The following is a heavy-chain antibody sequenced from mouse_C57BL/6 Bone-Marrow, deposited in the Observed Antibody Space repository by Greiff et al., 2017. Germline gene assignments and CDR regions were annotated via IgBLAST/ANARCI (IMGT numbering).Heavy chain of an antibody. J-gene: IGHJ2*01. CDR2: INPSSGYT. V-gene: IGHV1-4*01. D-gene: IGHD1-1*01. CDR1: GYTFTCYT. Sequence: QVQLQQSGAELARPGASVKMSCKASGYTFTCYTMHWVKQRPGQGLEWIGYINPSSGYTKYNQKFKDKATLTADKSSSTAYMQLSSLTSEDSAVYYCARYYYGRGDYWGQGTTLTVSS. CDR3: ARYYYGRGDY.